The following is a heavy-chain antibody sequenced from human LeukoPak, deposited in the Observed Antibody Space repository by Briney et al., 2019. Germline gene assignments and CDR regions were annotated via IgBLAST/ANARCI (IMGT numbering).Heavy chain of an antibody. CDR2: ISWNSGSI. Sequence: GRSLRLSCAASGFTFDDYAMHWVRQAPGNGLEWVSGISWNSGSIGYADSVKGRFTISRDNAKNSLYLQMNSLRAEDTALYYCAKGMNYYGMDVWGQGTTVTVSS. CDR1: GFTFDDYA. CDR3: AKGMNYYGMDV. J-gene: IGHJ6*02. V-gene: IGHV3-9*01.